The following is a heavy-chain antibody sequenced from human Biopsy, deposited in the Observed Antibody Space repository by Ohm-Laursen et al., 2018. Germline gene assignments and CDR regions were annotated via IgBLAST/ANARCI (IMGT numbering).Heavy chain of an antibody. V-gene: IGHV4-39*01. Sequence: SETLSLTCTVSGGSISSGSHYWAWLRQPPGKGLEWIGCVYHSGTTYYSLSLKSRVTISVDTSKIQLSLRVTSVTAADTAAYYCARHEGNGPFALDSWGQGTLVTVSS. D-gene: IGHD2-8*01. CDR1: GGSISSGSHY. CDR2: VYHSGTT. J-gene: IGHJ4*02. CDR3: ARHEGNGPFALDS.